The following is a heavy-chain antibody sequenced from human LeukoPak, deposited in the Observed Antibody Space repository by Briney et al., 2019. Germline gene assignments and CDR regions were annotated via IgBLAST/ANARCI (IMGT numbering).Heavy chain of an antibody. CDR2: ISYDGSSK. J-gene: IGHJ4*02. Sequence: GGSLRLSCAASGFTFSSYGMHWVRQAPGKGLEWVAVISYDGSSKYYADSVKGRFTISRDNSKNTLYLQMNSLRAEDTAVYYCAKDHSYSSSFFDYWGQGTLVTVSS. CDR3: AKDHSYSSSFFDY. D-gene: IGHD6-6*01. V-gene: IGHV3-30*18. CDR1: GFTFSSYG.